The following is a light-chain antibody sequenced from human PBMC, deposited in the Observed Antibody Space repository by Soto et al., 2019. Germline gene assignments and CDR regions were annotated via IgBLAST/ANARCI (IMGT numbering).Light chain of an antibody. CDR2: GPS. V-gene: IGKV3D-15*01. CDR3: QQYKNWPAIT. Sequence: EIVMTQSPATLPVSPGERATLSCRASRSVSSNLAWYQQKPGQAPRLLIYGPSTRATGIPARFSGSGSGTEFTLTISSLQSEDFAIYYCQQYKNWPAITFGQGTRLEIK. CDR1: RSVSSN. J-gene: IGKJ5*01.